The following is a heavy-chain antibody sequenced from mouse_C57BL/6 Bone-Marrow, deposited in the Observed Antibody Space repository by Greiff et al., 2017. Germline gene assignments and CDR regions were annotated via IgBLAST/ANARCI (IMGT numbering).Heavy chain of an antibody. CDR1: GYTFTSYT. J-gene: IGHJ4*01. CDR2: INPSSGYT. Sequence: QVQLQQSGAELARPGASVKMSCKASGYTFTSYTMHWVKQRPGQGLEWIGYINPSSGYTKYNQKFKDKATLTADKSSSTAYMQLSSLTTEDSAIYYCARLYSNPYYAMDYWGQGTSVTVSS. V-gene: IGHV1-4*01. CDR3: ARLYSNPYYAMDY. D-gene: IGHD2-5*01.